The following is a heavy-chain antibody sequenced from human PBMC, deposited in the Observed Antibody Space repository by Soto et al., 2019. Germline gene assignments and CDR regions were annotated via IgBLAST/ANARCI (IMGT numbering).Heavy chain of an antibody. CDR3: ASYRWLQPRFDY. J-gene: IGHJ4*02. CDR1: GASISSYH. V-gene: IGHV4-59*12. CDR2: IFYSGST. D-gene: IGHD5-12*01. Sequence: SETLSLTCTVSGASISSYHWSWIRQFPGKGLEWIGYIFYSGSTYYNPSLKSRVTISVDRSKNQFSLRLSSVTAADTAVYHCASYRWLQPRFDYWGQGTLVTVSS.